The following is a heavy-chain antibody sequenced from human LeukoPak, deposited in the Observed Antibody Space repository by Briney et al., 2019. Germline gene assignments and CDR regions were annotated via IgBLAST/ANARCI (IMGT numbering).Heavy chain of an antibody. J-gene: IGHJ3*02. D-gene: IGHD3-22*01. CDR1: GFTFSNYW. Sequence: GGSLRLSCAASGFTFSNYWMHWVRRAPGKGLVWVSRLKSDGSIISYADSVKGRFTISRDNAKNTLYLQMNSLRVEDTAVYYCARGYYYDSSDYRAFDIWGQGTMVTVSS. V-gene: IGHV3-74*01. CDR2: LKSDGSII. CDR3: ARGYYYDSSDYRAFDI.